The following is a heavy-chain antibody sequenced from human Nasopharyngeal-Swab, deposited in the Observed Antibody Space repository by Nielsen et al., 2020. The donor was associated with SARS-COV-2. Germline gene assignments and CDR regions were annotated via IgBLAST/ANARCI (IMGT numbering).Heavy chain of an antibody. CDR2: ISYGGSNK. CDR3: ARVKRSSGWYAYYFDY. J-gene: IGHJ4*02. D-gene: IGHD6-19*01. V-gene: IGHV3-30*04. Sequence: GGSLRLSCAASGFTFSSYAMHWVRQAPGKGLEWVAVISYGGSNKYYADSVKGRFTISRDNSKNTLYLQMNSLRAEDTAVYYCARVKRSSGWYAYYFDYWGQGTLVTVSS. CDR1: GFTFSSYA.